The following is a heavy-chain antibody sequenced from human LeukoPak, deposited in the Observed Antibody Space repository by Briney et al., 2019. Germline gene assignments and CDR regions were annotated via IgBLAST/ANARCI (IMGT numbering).Heavy chain of an antibody. CDR3: AGDSYGIDY. CDR2: IYTSGST. D-gene: IGHD5-18*01. Sequence: SQTLSLTCTVSGGSISSGSYYWSWIRQPAGKGLEWIGRIYTSGSTNYNPSLKSRVTISVDTSKNQFSLNLSSVTAADTAVYYCAGDSYGIDYWGQGTLVTVSS. CDR1: GGSISSGSYY. V-gene: IGHV4-61*02. J-gene: IGHJ4*02.